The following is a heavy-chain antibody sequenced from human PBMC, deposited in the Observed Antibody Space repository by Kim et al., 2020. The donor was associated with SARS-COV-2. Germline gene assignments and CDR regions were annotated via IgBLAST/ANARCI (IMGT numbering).Heavy chain of an antibody. D-gene: IGHD3-9*01. V-gene: IGHV3-30*01. CDR3: ARAGLGNYYYGMDV. Sequence: ADPVKGRFTVSRDNTKNTLYLQMNSLRAEDTAVYYCARAGLGNYYYGMDVWGQGTTVTVSS. J-gene: IGHJ6*02.